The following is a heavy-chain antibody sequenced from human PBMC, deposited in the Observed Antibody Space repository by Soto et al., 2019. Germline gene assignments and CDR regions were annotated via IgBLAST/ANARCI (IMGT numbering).Heavy chain of an antibody. CDR1: GFTFSSYA. CDR3: AKDGAGDFWSGYTHDY. Sequence: GGSLRLSCAASGFTFSSYAMSWVRQAPGKGLEWVSAISGSGGSTYYADSVKGRFTISRDNSKNTLYLQMNSLRAEDTAVYYCAKDGAGDFWSGYTHDYWGQGTLVTVSS. D-gene: IGHD3-3*01. J-gene: IGHJ4*02. V-gene: IGHV3-23*01. CDR2: ISGSGGST.